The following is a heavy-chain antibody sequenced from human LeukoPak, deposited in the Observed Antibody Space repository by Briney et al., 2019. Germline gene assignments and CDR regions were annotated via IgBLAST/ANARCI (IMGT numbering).Heavy chain of an antibody. CDR1: GYTFTGYY. V-gene: IGHV1-2*04. CDR3: ARSLTTVRAFDI. Sequence: GASVKASCTASGYTFTGYYMHWVRQAPGQGLEWMGWINPNSGGTNYAQKFQGWVTMTRDTSISTAYMELSRLRSDDTAVYYCARSLTTVRAFDIWGQGTMVTVSS. D-gene: IGHD4-17*01. J-gene: IGHJ3*02. CDR2: INPNSGGT.